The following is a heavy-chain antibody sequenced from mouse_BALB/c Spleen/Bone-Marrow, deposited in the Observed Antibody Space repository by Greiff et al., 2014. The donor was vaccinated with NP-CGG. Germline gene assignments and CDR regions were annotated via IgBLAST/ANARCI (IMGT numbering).Heavy chain of an antibody. CDR1: GFNIKDTY. CDR2: IDPASGNT. D-gene: IGHD2-14*01. Sequence: VQLQQPGAELVKPGASVKLSCTASGFNIKDTYMHWVKQRPEQGLEWIGRIDPASGNTKYDPKFQGKATITADTSSNTAYLQLNSLTSEDTAVYYCAKGYDWAMDYWGQGTSVTVSS. J-gene: IGHJ4*01. V-gene: IGHV14-3*02. CDR3: AKGYDWAMDY.